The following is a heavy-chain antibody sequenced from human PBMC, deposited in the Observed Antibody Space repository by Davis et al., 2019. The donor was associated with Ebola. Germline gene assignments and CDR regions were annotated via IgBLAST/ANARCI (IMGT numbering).Heavy chain of an antibody. CDR3: ARVRLRRQFDY. J-gene: IGHJ4*02. V-gene: IGHV1-18*01. D-gene: IGHD3-16*01. CDR1: GYTFTSYG. Sequence: AVSVKVSCKASGYTFTSYGISWVRQAPGQGLEWMGWISAYNGNTNYAQKLQGRVTMTTDTSTSTAYMELRSLRSDDTAVYYCARVRLRRQFDYWGQGTLVTVSS. CDR2: ISAYNGNT.